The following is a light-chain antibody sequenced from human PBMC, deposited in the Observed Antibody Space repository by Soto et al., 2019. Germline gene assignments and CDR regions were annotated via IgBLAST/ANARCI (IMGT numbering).Light chain of an antibody. J-gene: IGKJ5*01. CDR1: QTVRNNY. CDR2: GAS. Sequence: EFVLTHSPGTLSLSPGERATLSCRASQTVRNNYLAWYQQKPGQAPRLLIYGASTRATGIPARFSGSGSGTEFTLTISRLEPEDFAVYYCQQYGSSPGITFGQGTRLEIK. CDR3: QQYGSSPGIT. V-gene: IGKV3-20*01.